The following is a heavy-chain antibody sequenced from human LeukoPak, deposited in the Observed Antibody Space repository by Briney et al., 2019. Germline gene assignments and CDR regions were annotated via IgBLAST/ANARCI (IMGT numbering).Heavy chain of an antibody. Sequence: GGSLRLSCAASGFTFSTYWMHWVRQAPGKGLVWVSRINSDGSSTSYADSVKGRFTISRDNAKNTLYLQMNSLRDDDTAVYYCARLYSSSPQDYWGQGTLVAVSS. V-gene: IGHV3-74*01. D-gene: IGHD6-13*01. CDR2: INSDGSST. CDR1: GFTFSTYW. CDR3: ARLYSSSPQDY. J-gene: IGHJ4*02.